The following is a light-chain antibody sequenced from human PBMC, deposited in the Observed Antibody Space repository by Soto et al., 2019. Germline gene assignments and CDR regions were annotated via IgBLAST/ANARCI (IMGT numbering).Light chain of an antibody. CDR1: QRMSSNY. CDR3: QQYGTAPPRYT. Sequence: ELVLTQSPGTLSLSPGERATLSCRASQRMSSNYLAWYQQKPGQAPRLLIYGTSSRATGSPDRFSGSGSGTDFTLTISRLEPEDSAVYYCQQYGTAPPRYTFGQGNKLEIK. CDR2: GTS. V-gene: IGKV3-20*01. J-gene: IGKJ2*01.